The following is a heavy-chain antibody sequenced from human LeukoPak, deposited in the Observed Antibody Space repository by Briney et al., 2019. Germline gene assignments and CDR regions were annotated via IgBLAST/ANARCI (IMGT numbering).Heavy chain of an antibody. V-gene: IGHV4-59*08. J-gene: IGHJ4*02. CDR2: IYYSGST. D-gene: IGHD3-22*01. CDR1: GGSFSGYY. CDR3: ARLTSGYYANFDY. Sequence: SETLTLTCAVYGGSFSGYYWSWIRQPPGKGLEWIGYIYYSGSTNYNPSLKSRVTISVDTSKNQFSLKLSSVTAADTAVYYCARLTSGYYANFDYWGQGTLVTVSS.